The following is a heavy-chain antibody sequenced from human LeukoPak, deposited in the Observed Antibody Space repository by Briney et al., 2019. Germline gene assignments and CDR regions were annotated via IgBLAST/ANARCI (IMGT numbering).Heavy chain of an antibody. Sequence: GGSLRLSCAASGFTFSSYGMNWVRQAPGKGLEWVSGIIPSGHTTYYADSVRGRFTISRDNSRNTLYLQMNSLRAEDTAVYYCAKDDRWLQFCCWGQGTLVTVSA. D-gene: IGHD5-24*01. CDR3: AKDDRWLQFCC. CDR2: IIPSGHTT. J-gene: IGHJ4*02. V-gene: IGHV3-23*01. CDR1: GFTFSSYG.